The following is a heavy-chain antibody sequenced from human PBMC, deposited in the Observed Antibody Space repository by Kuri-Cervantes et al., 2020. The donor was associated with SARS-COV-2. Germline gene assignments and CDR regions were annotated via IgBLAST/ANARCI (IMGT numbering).Heavy chain of an antibody. CDR2: IGYDGSRK. J-gene: IGHJ4*02. Sequence: GESLKISCAASGITVNSNYMSWVRQAPGKGLEWVAAIGYDGSRKHYSDSLKGRFTISRDNSQNTVYLQMSTLRDDDTAVYYCAKEGSSGWYGGDWGQGALVTVSS. V-gene: IGHV3-30*18. CDR3: AKEGSSGWYGGD. CDR1: GITVNSNY. D-gene: IGHD6-19*01.